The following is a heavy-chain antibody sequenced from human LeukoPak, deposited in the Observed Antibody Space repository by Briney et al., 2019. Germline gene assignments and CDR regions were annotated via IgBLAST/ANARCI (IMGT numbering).Heavy chain of an antibody. CDR3: ARGGPAYGGNHNWFDP. CDR1: GFTLSAEY. CDR2: IYSGGGT. Sequence: PGGPLRLSCAASGFTLSAEYMSWVRQAPGRGLEWVSVIYSGGGTYYANSVKGRFTISRDTTKNTLFLQLSSLRAEDTAMYHCARGGPAYGGNHNWFDPWGEGTLVTVSS. V-gene: IGHV3-53*01. D-gene: IGHD4-23*01. J-gene: IGHJ5*02.